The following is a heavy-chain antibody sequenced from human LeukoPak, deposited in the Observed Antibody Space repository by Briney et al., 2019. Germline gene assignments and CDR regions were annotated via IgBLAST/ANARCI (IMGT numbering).Heavy chain of an antibody. J-gene: IGHJ4*02. CDR2: IYTSGST. CDR1: GGSISGFY. Sequence: LETLSLTCTVSGGSISGFYWSWIRQPAGKGLEWIGRIYTSGSTNYNPSLKSRVTMSVDTSKNQFSLKLSSVTAADTAVYYCARGYSTGWYYFDYWGQGTLVTVSS. V-gene: IGHV4-4*07. CDR3: ARGYSTGWYYFDY. D-gene: IGHD6-19*01.